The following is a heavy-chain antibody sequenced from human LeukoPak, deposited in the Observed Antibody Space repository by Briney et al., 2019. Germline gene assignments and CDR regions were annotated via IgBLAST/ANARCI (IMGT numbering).Heavy chain of an antibody. CDR3: ARDPRIVGAPA. CDR2: ILYDGSSR. D-gene: IGHD1-26*01. V-gene: IGHV3-33*08. J-gene: IGHJ4*02. CDR1: GFTFSSYS. Sequence: GGSLRLSCAASGFTFSSYSMNWVRQAPGKGLEWMTLILYDGSSRYYADSVKGRFTISRDNAKNSLYLQMNSLRAEDTAVYYCARDPRIVGAPAWGQGTLVTVSS.